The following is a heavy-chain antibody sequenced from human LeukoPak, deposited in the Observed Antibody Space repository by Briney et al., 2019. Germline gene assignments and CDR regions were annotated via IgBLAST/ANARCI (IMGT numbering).Heavy chain of an antibody. Sequence: SETLSLTCTVSGGSISSYYWSWIRQPPGKGLEWIGYIYYSGSTNYNPSLKSRVTISVDTSKNQFSLKLSSVTAADTAVYYCARGIAAAGFFYYYYYGMDVWVQGTTVTVSS. D-gene: IGHD6-13*01. CDR1: GGSISSYY. CDR3: ARGIAAAGFFYYYYYGMDV. V-gene: IGHV4-59*01. CDR2: IYYSGST. J-gene: IGHJ6*02.